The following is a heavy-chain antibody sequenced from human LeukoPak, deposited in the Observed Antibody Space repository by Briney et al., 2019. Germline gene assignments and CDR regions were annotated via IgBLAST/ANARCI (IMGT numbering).Heavy chain of an antibody. CDR1: GGSISSYY. V-gene: IGHV4-59*01. D-gene: IGHD6-13*01. Sequence: KPSQTLSLTCIVSGGSISSYYWSWIRQPPGKGLEWIGYIYYSGSTNYNPSLKSRVTISVDTSKNQFSLKLSSVTAADTAVYYCARGASANIFDYWGQGTLVTVSS. CDR2: IYYSGST. J-gene: IGHJ4*02. CDR3: ARGASANIFDY.